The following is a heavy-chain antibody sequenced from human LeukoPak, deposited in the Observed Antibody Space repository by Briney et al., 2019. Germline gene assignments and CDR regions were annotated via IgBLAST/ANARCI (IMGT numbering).Heavy chain of an antibody. J-gene: IGHJ5*02. Sequence: GGSLRLSCAASGFTFSSYGMHWVRQAPGKGLEWVAFIRYGGSNKYYADSVKGRFTISRDNSKNTLYLQMNSLRAEDTAVYYCAKDLRGGSGSYSLHPWGQGTLVTVSS. CDR3: AKDLRGGSGSYSLHP. D-gene: IGHD3-10*01. CDR1: GFTFSSYG. V-gene: IGHV3-30*02. CDR2: IRYGGSNK.